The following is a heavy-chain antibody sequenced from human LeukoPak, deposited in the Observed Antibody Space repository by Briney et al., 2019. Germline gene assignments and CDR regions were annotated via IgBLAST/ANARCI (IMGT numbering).Heavy chain of an antibody. J-gene: IGHJ6*03. D-gene: IGHD3-10*01. V-gene: IGHV4-34*01. CDR3: ARGRMVRGVIPNYYMDV. Sequence: SETLSLTCTVSGGSISSYYWSWIRQPPGKGLEWIGEINHSGSTNYNPSLKSRVTISVDTSKNQFSLKLSSVTAADTAVYYCARGRMVRGVIPNYYMDVWGKGTTVTVSS. CDR2: INHSGST. CDR1: GGSISSYY.